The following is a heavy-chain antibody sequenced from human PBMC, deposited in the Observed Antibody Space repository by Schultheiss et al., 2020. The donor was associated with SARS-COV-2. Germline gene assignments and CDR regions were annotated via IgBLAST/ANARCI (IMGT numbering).Heavy chain of an antibody. D-gene: IGHD6-13*01. Sequence: ASVKVSCKASGYTFTCYYMHWVRQAPGQGLEWMGGIIPIFGTANYAQKFQGRVTMTRDTSISTAYMELSRLRSDDTAVYYCARDLVQLAFQSWGQGTLVTVSS. J-gene: IGHJ5*02. V-gene: IGHV1-2*02. CDR2: IIPIFGTA. CDR3: ARDLVQLAFQS. CDR1: GYTFTCYY.